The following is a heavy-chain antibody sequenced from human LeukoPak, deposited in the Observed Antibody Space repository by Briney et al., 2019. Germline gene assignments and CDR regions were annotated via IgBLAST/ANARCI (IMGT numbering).Heavy chain of an antibody. J-gene: IGHJ3*02. V-gene: IGHV1-2*02. Sequence: ASVKVSCKASGYTFTGYYMHWVRQAPGQGLEWMGWINPNSGGTNYAQKFQGRVTMTRDTSISIAYMELSRLRSDDTAVYYCARDPSRITMVRGVMRTFDIWGKGTMVTVSS. D-gene: IGHD3-10*01. CDR2: INPNSGGT. CDR3: ARDPSRITMVRGVMRTFDI. CDR1: GYTFTGYY.